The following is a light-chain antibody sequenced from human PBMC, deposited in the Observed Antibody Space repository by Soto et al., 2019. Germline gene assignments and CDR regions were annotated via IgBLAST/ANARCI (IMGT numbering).Light chain of an antibody. CDR1: QSLRHRNGYNY. V-gene: IGKV2-28*01. Sequence: DIVMTQSPLSLPVTPGEPASISCRSSQSLRHRNGYNYLDWYLQKPGQSPQLLIYLGSNRASGVPERFSGSGSGTDFTLKISRVEAEDVGVYYCMQALQTPPTFGQGTKVEIK. CDR3: MQALQTPPT. J-gene: IGKJ1*01. CDR2: LGS.